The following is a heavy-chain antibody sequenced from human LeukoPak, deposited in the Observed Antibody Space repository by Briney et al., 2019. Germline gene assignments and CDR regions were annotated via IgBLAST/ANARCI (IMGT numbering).Heavy chain of an antibody. V-gene: IGHV1-8*03. CDR1: GYTFTSYD. D-gene: IGHD1-20*01. Sequence: ASVKVSCKASGYTFTSYDINWVRQATGQGLEWMGWMNPNSGNTGYAQKFQGRVTITRDTSISTAYMELSSLRSEDTAVYYCARAEPPITGTMPAFDIWGQGTMVTVSS. CDR2: MNPNSGNT. J-gene: IGHJ3*02. CDR3: ARAEPPITGTMPAFDI.